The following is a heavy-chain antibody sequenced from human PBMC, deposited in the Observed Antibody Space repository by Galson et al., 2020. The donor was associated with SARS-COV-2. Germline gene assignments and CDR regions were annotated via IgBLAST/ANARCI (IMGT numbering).Heavy chain of an antibody. D-gene: IGHD3-16*02. CDR1: GASISNYY. CDR2: VSNSGGA. V-gene: IGHV4-59*01. J-gene: IGHJ5*02. CDR3: ASLNPYRT. Sequence: SQTLSLPCTVSGASISNYYWSWIRQPPGKGLEWIGFVSNSGGAKSNPSLKSRVTKSVDTSKNHCSLKLASVTTADTAVYYCASLNPYRTWGQGTLITVSS.